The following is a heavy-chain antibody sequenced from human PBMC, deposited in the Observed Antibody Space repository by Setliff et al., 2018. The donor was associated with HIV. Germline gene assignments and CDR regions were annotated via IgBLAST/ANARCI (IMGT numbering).Heavy chain of an antibody. V-gene: IGHV4-61*01. CDR1: GDSVSSRSYY. CDR2: IYYSGST. CDR3: ARRRDGYNSAPWRNDY. D-gene: IGHD5-12*01. J-gene: IGHJ4*02. Sequence: SETLSLTCTVSGDSVSSRSYYWSWIRQLPGKGLEWIGDIYYSGSTNYNPSLKRRVIMSVDTSKNQFSLKLSSVTAADTAVYYCARRRDGYNSAPWRNDYWGQGTLVTVSS.